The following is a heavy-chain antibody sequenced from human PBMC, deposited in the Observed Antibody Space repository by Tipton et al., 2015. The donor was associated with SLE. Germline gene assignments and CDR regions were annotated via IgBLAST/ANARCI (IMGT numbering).Heavy chain of an antibody. CDR3: ARGTIFGVVTVDD. J-gene: IGHJ4*02. CDR1: GVSISRGGYY. D-gene: IGHD3-3*01. V-gene: IGHV4-31*03. Sequence: TLSLTCNVSGVSISRGGYYWSWIRQHPGKGPEWIGYMYYTGTSYYKPSLESRVTISGDMPKNQFSLEVRSVTAADTAVYYCARGTIFGVVTVDDWGQGTLVTVSS. CDR2: MYYTGTS.